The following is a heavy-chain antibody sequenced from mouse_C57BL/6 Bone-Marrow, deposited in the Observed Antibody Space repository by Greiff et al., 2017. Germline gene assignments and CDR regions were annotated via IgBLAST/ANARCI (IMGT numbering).Heavy chain of an antibody. CDR1: GFSLTSYG. V-gene: IGHV2-2*01. CDR2: IWSGGST. J-gene: IGHJ1*03. D-gene: IGHD1-1*01. CDR3: ARNPYYYGSSLYWYFDV. Sequence: QVQLKESGPGLVQPSQSLSITCTVSGFSLTSYGVHWVRQSPGKGLEWLGVIWSGGSTDYNAAFISRLSISKDNSKSQVFFKMNSLQADDTAIYYCARNPYYYGSSLYWYFDVWGTGTTVTVSS.